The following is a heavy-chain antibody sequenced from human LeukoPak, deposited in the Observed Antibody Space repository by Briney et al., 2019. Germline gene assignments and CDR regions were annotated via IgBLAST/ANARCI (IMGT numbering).Heavy chain of an antibody. CDR3: GRGGEMATINY. Sequence: ASVKVSCESSGYIFNNYAINWVRQAPGQGLEWMGWINAGNGNTRYSQKFQGRLTLTRNTSTRAAYMELSSLTSEDTAVYYCGRGGEMATINYWGQGTLVTVSS. D-gene: IGHD5-24*01. V-gene: IGHV1-8*02. J-gene: IGHJ4*02. CDR1: GYIFNNYA. CDR2: INAGNGNT.